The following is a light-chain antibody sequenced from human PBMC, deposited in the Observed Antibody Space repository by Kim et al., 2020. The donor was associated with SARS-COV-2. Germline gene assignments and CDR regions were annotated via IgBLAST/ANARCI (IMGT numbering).Light chain of an antibody. J-gene: IGKJ2*01. CDR3: QQTYRT. CDR2: AAS. CDR1: QSISNY. Sequence: SSLSASVGDRVTLTCRASQSISNYLNWYQQKPGKAPKLLIYAASSLQSGVPSRFSGSGSGTDFTLTISSLQPEDFATYYCQQTYRTFGQGTKLEIK. V-gene: IGKV1-39*01.